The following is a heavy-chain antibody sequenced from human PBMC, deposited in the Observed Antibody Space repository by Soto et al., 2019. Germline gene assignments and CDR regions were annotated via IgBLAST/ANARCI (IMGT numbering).Heavy chain of an antibody. CDR3: ARDSKDDSSGYYAGFDY. V-gene: IGHV3-33*01. CDR2: IYYDGSNK. Sequence: QVQLVESGGGVVQPGRSPRLSCAVSGFTFSSYGMNWARQAPGKGLEWVAAIYYDGSNKYYADSVRGRFTISRDNFKNTLYLHMNSLRAEDTAVYYCARDSKDDSSGYYAGFDYWGQGTLVTVSS. CDR1: GFTFSSYG. J-gene: IGHJ4*02. D-gene: IGHD3-22*01.